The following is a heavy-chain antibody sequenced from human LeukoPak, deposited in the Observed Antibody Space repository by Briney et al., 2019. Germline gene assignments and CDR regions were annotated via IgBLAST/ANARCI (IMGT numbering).Heavy chain of an antibody. Sequence: PSETLSLTCTVSGGSISSYYWSWIRQPPGKGLEWIGYIYYSGSTNYNPSLKSRVTISVDTSKNQFSLKLSSVTAADTAVYYCARLPQYYDFWSGYYSVGSYFDYWGQGTLVTVSS. CDR3: ARLPQYYDFWSGYYSVGSYFDY. CDR2: IYYSGST. V-gene: IGHV4-59*01. D-gene: IGHD3-3*01. CDR1: GGSISSYY. J-gene: IGHJ4*02.